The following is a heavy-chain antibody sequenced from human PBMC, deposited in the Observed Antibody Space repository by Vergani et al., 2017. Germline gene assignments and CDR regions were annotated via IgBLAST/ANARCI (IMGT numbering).Heavy chain of an antibody. CDR2: FDPEHGEV. V-gene: IGHV1-24*01. D-gene: IGHD3-22*01. J-gene: IGHJ4*02. CDR3: AIVTDYYDRSGYYLDY. Sequence: QVQLVQSGSEVRKPGASVKVSCQVSGYSLTELTIPWVRQAPGKGLEWMGGFDPEHGEVTFAHHIQGRVTMTEDRSTDPAYMELRSLRPEEKALYYCAIVTDYYDRSGYYLDYWGQGTLVTVCS. CDR1: GYSLTELT.